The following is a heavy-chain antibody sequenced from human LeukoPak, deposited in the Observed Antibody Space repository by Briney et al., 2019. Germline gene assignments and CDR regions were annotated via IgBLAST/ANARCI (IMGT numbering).Heavy chain of an antibody. V-gene: IGHV3-66*01. Sequence: GGSLRLSCAASGFTVSSNYMSWVRQAPGKGLEWVSVIYSGGSTCYADSVKGRFTISRDNSKNTLYLQMNSLRAEDTAVYYCARAPSYDSSGSWGQGTMVTVSS. D-gene: IGHD3-22*01. CDR3: ARAPSYDSSGS. J-gene: IGHJ3*01. CDR1: GFTVSSNY. CDR2: IYSGGST.